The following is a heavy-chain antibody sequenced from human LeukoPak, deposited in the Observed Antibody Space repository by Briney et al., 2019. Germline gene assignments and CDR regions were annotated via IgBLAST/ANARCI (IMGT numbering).Heavy chain of an antibody. J-gene: IGHJ4*02. D-gene: IGHD5-18*01. V-gene: IGHV3-23*01. CDR1: GFTFSSYA. Sequence: PGGSLRLSCAASGFTFSSYAMTWVRQAPGKGLEWVSGICGSGVYTSYADSVKGRFTISRDNSKNTVYLQMNSLRAEDTALYYCAKDRDGYGPYYFDHWGQGTLVTVSS. CDR3: AKDRDGYGPYYFDH. CDR2: ICGSGVYT.